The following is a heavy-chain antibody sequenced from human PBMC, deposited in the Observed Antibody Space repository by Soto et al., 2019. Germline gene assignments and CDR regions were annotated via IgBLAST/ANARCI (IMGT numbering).Heavy chain of an antibody. Sequence: ASVKVSCKASGYTFITYGRSWVRQAPGQGLEWMGWISSYNGNTNYAQKLQGRVTMTTDTSTTTAYMELRSLRSDDTAVYYCARDRPTSSIRARDYYYAMDVWR. CDR3: ARDRPTSSIRARDYYYAMDV. CDR1: GYTFITYG. D-gene: IGHD6-6*01. J-gene: IGHJ6*02. CDR2: ISSYNGNT. V-gene: IGHV1-18*01.